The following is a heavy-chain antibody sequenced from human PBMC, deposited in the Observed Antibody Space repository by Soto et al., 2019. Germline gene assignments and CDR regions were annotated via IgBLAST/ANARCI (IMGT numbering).Heavy chain of an antibody. CDR1: GFTFSSYA. J-gene: IGHJ4*02. Sequence: EVQLLESGGGLVQPGGSLRLSCAASGFTFSSYAMSWVRQAPGKGLEWVSTISDNGAGTYYEDSVKGRFTISRDRSKKTVYLQMDSLRAEATAVYYCESCPGHLAPFESWGQGTQVTVSS. CDR2: ISDNGAGT. CDR3: ESCPGHLAPFES. V-gene: IGHV3-23*01. D-gene: IGHD2-8*02.